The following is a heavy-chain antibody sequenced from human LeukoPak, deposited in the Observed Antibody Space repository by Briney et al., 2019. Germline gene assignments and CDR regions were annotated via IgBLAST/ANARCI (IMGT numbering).Heavy chain of an antibody. CDR3: ALYFDTYYFDY. Sequence: GESLKISCKGSGYTFTSYWIGWVRQMPGKGLEWMGIIYPGDSDTRYRPSFQGQVTISADKSISTAYLQWSSLKASDAAMYYCALYFDTYYFDYWGQGTLVTVSS. D-gene: IGHD2-2*02. CDR1: GYTFTSYW. V-gene: IGHV5-51*01. J-gene: IGHJ4*02. CDR2: IYPGDSDT.